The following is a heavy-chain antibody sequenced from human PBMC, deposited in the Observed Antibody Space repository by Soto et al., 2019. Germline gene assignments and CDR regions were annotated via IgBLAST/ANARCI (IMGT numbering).Heavy chain of an antibody. CDR3: ASVDLRGRDGYKSDY. V-gene: IGHV1-69*06. CDR1: GGTFSSYA. Sequence: PGASVKVSCKASGGTFSSYAISWVRQAPGQGLEWMGGIIPIFGTANYAQKFQGRVTITADKSTSTAYMELSSLRSEDTAVYYCASVDLRGRDGYKSDYWGQGTLVTVSS. D-gene: IGHD5-12*01. CDR2: IIPIFGTA. J-gene: IGHJ4*02.